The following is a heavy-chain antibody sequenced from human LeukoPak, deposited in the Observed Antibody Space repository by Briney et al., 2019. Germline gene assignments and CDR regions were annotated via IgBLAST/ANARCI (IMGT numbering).Heavy chain of an antibody. CDR1: GGSISSYY. CDR3: ARVGAGFRVASFDY. CDR2: IYYSGST. D-gene: IGHD5-12*01. V-gene: IGHV4-59*08. J-gene: IGHJ4*02. Sequence: PSETLSLTCTVSGGSISSYYWSWIRQPPGKGLEWIGYIYYSGSTYYNPSLKSRVIISVDTSKNQFSLKLSSVTAADTAVYYCARVGAGFRVASFDYWGQGTLVTVSS.